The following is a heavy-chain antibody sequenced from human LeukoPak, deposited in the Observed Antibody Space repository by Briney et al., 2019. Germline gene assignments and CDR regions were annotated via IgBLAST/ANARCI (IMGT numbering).Heavy chain of an antibody. Sequence: PSETLSLTCTVSGGSISSSYYYWGWIRQPPGKGLEWIGSIYYSGSTNYNPSLKSRVTISVDTSKNQFSLKLSSVTAADTAVYYCARAPYYYDSSGYWALLYYFDYWGQGTLVTVSS. CDR2: IYYSGST. CDR3: ARAPYYYDSSGYWALLYYFDY. D-gene: IGHD3-22*01. V-gene: IGHV4-39*07. CDR1: GGSISSSYYY. J-gene: IGHJ4*02.